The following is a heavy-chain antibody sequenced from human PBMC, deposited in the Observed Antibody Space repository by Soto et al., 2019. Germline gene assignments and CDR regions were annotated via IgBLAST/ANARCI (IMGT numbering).Heavy chain of an antibody. V-gene: IGHV3-64D*08. CDR3: VRRIVESTNWFDA. CDR2: ISSNGGST. D-gene: IGHD1-26*01. J-gene: IGHJ5*02. CDR1: GFTFSTYA. Sequence: GGSLRLSCSASGFTFSTYAMHWVRQAPGKGLEYVSAISSNGGSTYYADSVKGRFTISRDNSKNTLYLQMSTLRPEDTALYYCVRRIVESTNWFDAWGQGTLVTVSS.